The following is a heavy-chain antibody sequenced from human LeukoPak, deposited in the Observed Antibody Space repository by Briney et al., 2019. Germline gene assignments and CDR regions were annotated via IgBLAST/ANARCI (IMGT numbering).Heavy chain of an antibody. CDR1: GGSISSGDYY. D-gene: IGHD3-22*01. V-gene: IGHV4-30-4*08. J-gene: IGHJ6*03. CDR3: ARETYYYDSSGLPHYYMDV. Sequence: SETLSLTCTVSGGSISSGDYYWNWIRQPLGKGLEWIGYISYSGSTYFNPSLRSRVTISVDTSENQLSLKLSSVTAADTAVYYFARETYYYDSSGLPHYYMDVWGKGTTVTVSS. CDR2: ISYSGST.